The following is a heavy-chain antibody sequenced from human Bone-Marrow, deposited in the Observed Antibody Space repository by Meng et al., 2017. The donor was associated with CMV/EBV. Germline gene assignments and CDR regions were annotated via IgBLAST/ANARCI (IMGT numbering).Heavy chain of an antibody. J-gene: IGHJ4*02. Sequence: ASVKVSCKASGYTFTSYDINWVRQATGQGLEWMGWMNPNSGNTGYAQKFQGRVTMTRNTPISTAYMELSSLRSEDTAVYYCALGYCSRINCYLGDQWGQGTLVTVSS. CDR3: ALGYCSRINCYLGDQ. CDR1: GYTFTSYD. D-gene: IGHD2-2*01. CDR2: MNPNSGNT. V-gene: IGHV1-8*02.